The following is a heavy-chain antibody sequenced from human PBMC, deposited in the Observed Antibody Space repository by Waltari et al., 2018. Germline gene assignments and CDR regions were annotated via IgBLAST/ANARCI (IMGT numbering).Heavy chain of an antibody. CDR3: AREEPYCSGGSCYSRSAFDI. J-gene: IGHJ3*02. CDR2: VIPLLGRA. V-gene: IGHV1-69*08. Sequence: QVQLVQSGAEVKKPGSSVKVSCKASGGTFSSYTISWVRQAPGQGLEWMGRVIPLLGRANYAQKFQGRVTITADKSTSTAYMELSSLRSEDTAVYYCAREEPYCSGGSCYSRSAFDIWGQGTMVTVSS. CDR1: GGTFSSYT. D-gene: IGHD2-15*01.